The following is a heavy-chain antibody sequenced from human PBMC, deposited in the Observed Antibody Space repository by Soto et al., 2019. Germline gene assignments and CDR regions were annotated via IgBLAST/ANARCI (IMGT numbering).Heavy chain of an antibody. J-gene: IGHJ4*02. CDR3: VKGGFWQISDY. Sequence: EVQLLESGGGLVQPGGSLSLSCSASGFTFNHYAMTWVRPARGKGLEWVSGFSGVSGRGDNTYYADSVKGRFTISRDNSKNTLFLQMNRLSVEDTAVYFCVKGGFWQISDYWGQGILVAVSS. D-gene: IGHD3-3*01. CDR1: GFTFNHYA. CDR2: VSGRGDNT. V-gene: IGHV3-23*01.